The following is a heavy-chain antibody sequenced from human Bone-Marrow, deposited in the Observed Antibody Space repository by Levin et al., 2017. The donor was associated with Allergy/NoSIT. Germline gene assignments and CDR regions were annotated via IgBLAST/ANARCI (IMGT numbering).Heavy chain of an antibody. Sequence: SETLSLTCNVSGASISRSYHYWGWVRQPPGKGLEWIGNIYYSGSAYYNPSLKSRVTISFDTSKNQFSLRLTSVAAAATAVYYCASVKDSAGSYYYHGMDVWGHGTTVTVSS. J-gene: IGHJ6*02. CDR1: GASISRSYHY. CDR3: ASVKDSAGSYYYHGMDV. CDR2: IYYSGSA. V-gene: IGHV4-39*07. D-gene: IGHD6-13*01.